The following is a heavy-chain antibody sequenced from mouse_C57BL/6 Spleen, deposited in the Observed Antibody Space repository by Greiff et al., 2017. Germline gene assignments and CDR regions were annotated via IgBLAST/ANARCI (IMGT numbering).Heavy chain of an antibody. CDR2: INPGSGGT. CDR3: ARCYGNYEYFDG. Sequence: QQQSGAELVRPGSPVQLSCKASGYAFTNYSIEWVQQRPGQGLEWIGVINPGSGGTNYNETFKGKATLTEDKSSSHAFMQLSSLTAEDSAVYFCARCYGNYEYFDGWGTGTMVTVSA. J-gene: IGHJ1*03. V-gene: IGHV1-54*01. D-gene: IGHD2-1*01. CDR1: GYAFTNYS.